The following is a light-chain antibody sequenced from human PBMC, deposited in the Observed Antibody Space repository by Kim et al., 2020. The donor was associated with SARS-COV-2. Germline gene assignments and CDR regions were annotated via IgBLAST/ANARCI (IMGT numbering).Light chain of an antibody. CDR3: QQYGSSPFT. J-gene: IGKJ3*01. CDR1: QNLSSRY. V-gene: IGKV3-20*01. CDR2: GAS. Sequence: SPGKGATLSSRASQNLSSRYLAWYQQKPGQAPRLLIYGASSRATGIPDRFSGSGSGTDFTLTISRLESEDFAVYYCQQYGSSPFTFGPGTKVDIK.